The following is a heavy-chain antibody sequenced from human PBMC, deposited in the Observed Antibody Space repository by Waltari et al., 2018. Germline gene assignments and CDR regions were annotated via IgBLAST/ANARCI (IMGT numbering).Heavy chain of an antibody. Sequence: EVKLVESGGGLVQPGGSLILSCAASGFTFSDNWMHWVRQAPGKGLVGVSRMNSDATIKYYADSVKGRFTISRDNDENTLYLQMNSLRIEDTAIYYCVRGSSGWYGTDFWGQGTLVTVSS. V-gene: IGHV3-74*01. CDR2: MNSDATIK. CDR3: VRGSSGWYGTDF. D-gene: IGHD6-19*01. CDR1: GFTFSDNW. J-gene: IGHJ4*02.